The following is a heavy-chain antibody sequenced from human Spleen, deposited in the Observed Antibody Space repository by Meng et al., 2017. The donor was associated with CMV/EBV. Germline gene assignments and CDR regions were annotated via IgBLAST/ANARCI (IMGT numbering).Heavy chain of an antibody. V-gene: IGHV3-66*01. D-gene: IGHD2-2*01. CDR2: FYTGGIT. J-gene: IGHJ5*02. CDR3: AKDGAWEYQLLHQNWFDP. Sequence: LSLTCAASGIIVSSNYMTWVRRAPGKGLEWVSIFYTGGITYYADSVKGRFTISRDNSQNTVYLQMNSLRAEDTAVYYCAKDGAWEYQLLHQNWFDPWGQGTLVTVSS. CDR1: GIIVSSNY.